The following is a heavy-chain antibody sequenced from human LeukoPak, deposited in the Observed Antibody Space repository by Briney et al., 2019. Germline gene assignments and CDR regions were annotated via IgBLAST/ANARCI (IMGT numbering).Heavy chain of an antibody. V-gene: IGHV3-13*01. CDR2: IGTAGDT. CDR3: ARKSPSGQTDY. D-gene: IGHD6-19*01. Sequence: GGSLSLSCAASGFTFSNYDMHWVRQVTGKGLEWVSAIGTAGDTYYPGSVKGRFTISRENAKNSLYLQMNSLRAGDTAVYYCARKSPSGQTDYWGQGTLVTVSS. CDR1: GFTFSNYD. J-gene: IGHJ4*02.